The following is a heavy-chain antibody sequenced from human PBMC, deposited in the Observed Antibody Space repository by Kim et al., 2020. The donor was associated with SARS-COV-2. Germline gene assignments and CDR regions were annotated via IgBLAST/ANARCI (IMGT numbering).Heavy chain of an antibody. CDR3: AKGGRGSSSSAYYYYYGMDV. CDR1: GFTFSSYA. V-gene: IGHV3-23*01. J-gene: IGHJ6*02. CDR2: ISGSGGST. D-gene: IGHD6-6*01. Sequence: GGSLRLSCAASGFTFSSYAMSWVRQAPGKGLEWVSAISGSGGSTYYADSVKGRFTISRDNSKNTLYLQMNSLRAEDTAVYYCAKGGRGSSSSAYYYYYGMDVWGQGTTVTVSS.